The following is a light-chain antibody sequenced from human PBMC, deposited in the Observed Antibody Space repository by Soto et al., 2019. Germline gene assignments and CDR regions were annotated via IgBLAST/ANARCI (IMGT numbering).Light chain of an antibody. CDR1: QSVSSH. CDR2: DAS. V-gene: IGKV3-11*01. CDR3: QQRSNWPREMYT. Sequence: EIVLTQSPATLSLSPGERATLSCRASQSVSSHLAWYQQKPGQAPRLVIYDASTRATSIPARVSGSGSGTDFTLTISSLEPEDFAVYYCQQRSNWPREMYTFGQGTKLEIK. J-gene: IGKJ2*01.